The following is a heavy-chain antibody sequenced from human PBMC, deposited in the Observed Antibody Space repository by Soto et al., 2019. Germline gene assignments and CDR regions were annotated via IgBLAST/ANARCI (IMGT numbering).Heavy chain of an antibody. J-gene: IGHJ5*02. D-gene: IGHD3-22*01. Sequence: AXVKLSCTTTGSTFTAYGLAWLREAPGKMPELMGWVSTNDDRTNYAQKFQGRVTMTRNTSISTAYMELSSLRSEDTAVYYCARASSPYYYDGSGYYYWFDPWGQGTLVTVSS. V-gene: IGHV1-8*02. CDR3: ARASSPYYYDGSGYYYWFDP. CDR2: VSTNDDRT. CDR1: GSTFTAYG.